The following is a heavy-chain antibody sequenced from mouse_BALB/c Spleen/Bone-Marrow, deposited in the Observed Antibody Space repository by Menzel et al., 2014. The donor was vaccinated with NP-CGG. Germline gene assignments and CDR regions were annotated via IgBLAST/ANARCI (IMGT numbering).Heavy chain of an antibody. CDR1: GYTFTDYA. CDR3: AREAGPWYFDV. CDR2: ISTYYGDA. V-gene: IGHV1S137*01. J-gene: IGHJ1*01. Sequence: QVQLKQFGAELVRPGVSVKISCKGSGYTFTDYAMYWVKQSHAKSLEWIGIISTYYGDASYNQKFKGKATMTVDKSSSTAYMELARLTSEDSAIYYCAREAGPWYFDVWGAGTTVTVSS.